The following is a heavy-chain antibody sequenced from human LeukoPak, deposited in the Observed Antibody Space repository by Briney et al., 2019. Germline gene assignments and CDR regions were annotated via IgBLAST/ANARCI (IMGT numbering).Heavy chain of an antibody. V-gene: IGHV1-69*05. D-gene: IGHD3-22*01. Sequence: GASVKVSCKASGGTFSSYAISWVRQAPGQGLEWMGGIIPIFGTADYAQKFQGRVTITTDESTSTAYMELSSLRSEDTAVYYCARERQPGYYDSSGYYHFDYWGQGTLVTVSS. J-gene: IGHJ4*02. CDR2: IIPIFGTA. CDR1: GGTFSSYA. CDR3: ARERQPGYYDSSGYYHFDY.